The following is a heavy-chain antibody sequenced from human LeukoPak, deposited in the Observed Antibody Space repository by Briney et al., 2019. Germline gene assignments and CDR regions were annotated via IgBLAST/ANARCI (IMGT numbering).Heavy chain of an antibody. Sequence: NASETLSHTCAVSGGSISSYYWSWIRQPPGKGLEWIGCIYTSGSTNYNPSLKSRVTISLDTSKNQFSLKLSSVTAADTAVYYCASSAAGTLYFQHWGQGTLVTVSS. CDR2: IYTSGST. D-gene: IGHD6-13*01. CDR3: ASSAAGTLYFQH. CDR1: GGSISSYY. J-gene: IGHJ1*01. V-gene: IGHV4-4*09.